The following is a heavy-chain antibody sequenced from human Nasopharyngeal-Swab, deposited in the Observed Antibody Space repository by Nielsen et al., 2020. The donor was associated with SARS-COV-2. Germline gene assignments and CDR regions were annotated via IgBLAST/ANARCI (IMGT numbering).Heavy chain of an antibody. J-gene: IGHJ4*02. CDR2: IGITDGRT. V-gene: IGHV3-23*01. D-gene: IGHD1-1*01. CDR3: ARDAPPARLGY. Sequence: WIRQPPGKGLEWVSGIGITDGRTYYGDSVKGRFTISRDNSKNTLYLQMNSLRAGDTAIYYCARDAPPARLGYWGQGTLVTVSS.